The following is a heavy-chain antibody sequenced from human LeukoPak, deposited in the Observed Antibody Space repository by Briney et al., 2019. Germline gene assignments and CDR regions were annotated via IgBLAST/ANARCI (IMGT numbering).Heavy chain of an antibody. CDR2: IYPGDSDT. D-gene: IGHD5-18*01. J-gene: IGHJ5*02. CDR3: AKSGYSYGYSNWFDP. CDR1: GYSFTTYW. V-gene: IGHV5-51*01. Sequence: GESLKISRKGSGYSFTTYWIGWVRQMPGKGLEWMGIIYPGDSDTRYSPSFQGQVTISADKSISTAYLQWSSLKASDTAMYYCAKSGYSYGYSNWFDPWGQGTLVTVSS.